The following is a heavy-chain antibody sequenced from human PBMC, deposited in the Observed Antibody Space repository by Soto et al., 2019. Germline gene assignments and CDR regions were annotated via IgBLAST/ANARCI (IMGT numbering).Heavy chain of an antibody. Sequence: EVQLVESGGGLVQPGVSLRLSCAASGFTFSSYSMNWVRQAPGKGLEWVSYISSSSSTIYYADSVKGRFTISRDNAKNSLYLRMNSLRAEDTAVYYCARISYYDILTGHDYWGRGTLVTVSS. J-gene: IGHJ4*02. CDR2: ISSSSSTI. D-gene: IGHD3-9*01. CDR3: ARISYYDILTGHDY. V-gene: IGHV3-48*01. CDR1: GFTFSSYS.